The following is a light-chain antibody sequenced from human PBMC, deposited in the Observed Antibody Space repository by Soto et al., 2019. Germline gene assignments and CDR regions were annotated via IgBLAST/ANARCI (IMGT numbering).Light chain of an antibody. CDR2: AAS. Sequence: DIQLTQSPSFLSASVGYRVTITCRASQVSSSHVVWYQQCPGKAPKLLIYAASTLQSGVPSRFSGDGSGTQFTLTISSLQPEDFATYYCKQLYSYPRTFGQGTKVDIK. CDR3: KQLYSYPRT. CDR1: QVSSSH. J-gene: IGKJ1*01. V-gene: IGKV1-9*01.